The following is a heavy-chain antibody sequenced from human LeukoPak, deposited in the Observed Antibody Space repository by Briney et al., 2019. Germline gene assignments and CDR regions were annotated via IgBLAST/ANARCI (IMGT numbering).Heavy chain of an antibody. D-gene: IGHD2-15*01. CDR2: INPSGRST. Sequence: GASVKVSCKASGYTFTSNHIHWVRQAPGQGLGWMGIINPSGRSTNYAHKFQGRVTMTSDTSTSTVYMELSGLRSEDTAMYYCAREQGQVPGPLVVAGTYYFDYWGQGTLVTVSS. V-gene: IGHV1-46*01. J-gene: IGHJ4*02. CDR1: GYTFTSNH. CDR3: AREQGQVPGPLVVAGTYYFDY.